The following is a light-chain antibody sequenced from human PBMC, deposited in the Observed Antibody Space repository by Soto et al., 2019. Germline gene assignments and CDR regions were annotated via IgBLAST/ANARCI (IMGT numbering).Light chain of an antibody. J-gene: IGLJ1*01. CDR3: NSYTSSSTYV. CDR2: DVS. V-gene: IGLV2-14*01. CDR1: TSDVGRYNY. Sequence: QSVLTQPASVSGSPGQSITISCTGTTSDVGRYNYVSWYQQHPGKAPKLIIYDVSNRPSGVSNRFSGSKSGNTASLTISGLQAEDEADYYGNSYTSSSTYVFGTGTKVTVL.